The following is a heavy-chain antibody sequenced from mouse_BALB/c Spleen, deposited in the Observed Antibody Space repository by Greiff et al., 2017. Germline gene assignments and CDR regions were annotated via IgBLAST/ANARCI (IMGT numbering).Heavy chain of an antibody. J-gene: IGHJ4*01. CDR2: ISSGGGST. CDR3: ARLLRYWAMDY. D-gene: IGHD1-1*01. Sequence: EVKLQESGGGLVKPGGSLKLSCAASGFAFSSYDMSWVRQTPEKRLEWVAYISSGGGSTYYPDTVKGRFTISRDNAKNTLYLQMSSLKSEDTAMYYCARLLRYWAMDYWGQGTSVTVSS. CDR1: GFAFSSYD. V-gene: IGHV5-12-1*01.